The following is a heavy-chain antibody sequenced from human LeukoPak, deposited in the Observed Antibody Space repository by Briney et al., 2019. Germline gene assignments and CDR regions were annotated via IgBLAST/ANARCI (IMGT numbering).Heavy chain of an antibody. CDR1: VYTFTSYD. CDR2: MNPNSGNT. V-gene: IGHV1-8*01. CDR3: ATLSGGSGWYNGFDP. Sequence: VASVKVSCKASVYTFTSYDINWVRQATGQGLEWMGWMNPNSGNTGYAQKFQGRVTMTRNTSISTAYMELSSLRSEDTAVYYCATLSGGSGWYNGFDPWGQGTLVTVSS. D-gene: IGHD6-19*01. J-gene: IGHJ5*02.